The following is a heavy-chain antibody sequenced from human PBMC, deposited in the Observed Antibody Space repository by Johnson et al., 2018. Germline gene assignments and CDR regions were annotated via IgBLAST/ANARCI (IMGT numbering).Heavy chain of an antibody. D-gene: IGHD2/OR15-2a*01. CDR1: GFSFSTYW. CDR2: IKQDGTEK. V-gene: IGHV3-7*01. J-gene: IGHJ2*01. Sequence: VQLVESGGGLVQPGGSLRLSCAASGFSFSTYWMSWVRQAPGKGLEWVANIKQDGTEKYYVDSVKGRFTISRDNANNSLCLQMNSRRVEYTAVYYCASTGNRDFDLWGRGTPVTVSS. CDR3: ASTGNRDFDL.